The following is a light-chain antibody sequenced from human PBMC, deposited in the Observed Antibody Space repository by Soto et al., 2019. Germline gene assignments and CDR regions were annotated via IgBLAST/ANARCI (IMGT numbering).Light chain of an antibody. CDR2: GAS. J-gene: IGKJ4*01. CDR1: QSVSSSY. CDR3: QQYGSSPPKLT. Sequence: EIVLTQSPGTLSLSPGERATLSCRASQSVSSSYLAWYQQKPGQAPRLLIYGASSRATGIPDRFSGSGSGTDFTLTISRLEPEDSAVYYCQQYGSSPPKLTFGGGTKV. V-gene: IGKV3-20*01.